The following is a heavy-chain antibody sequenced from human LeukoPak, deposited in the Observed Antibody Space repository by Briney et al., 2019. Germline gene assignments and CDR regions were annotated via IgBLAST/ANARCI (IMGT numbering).Heavy chain of an antibody. CDR1: GDSIRSGTYY. CDR3: ARGGGATRIYY. Sequence: PSQTLSLTCSVSGDSIRSGTYYWSWIRQPAGKGLEWIRRIYTSGSTSYNPSLKSRVTISVDTSKNQFSLKLTSVTAADTAVYYCARGGGATRIYYWGQGTLVTVSS. D-gene: IGHD5-12*01. V-gene: IGHV4-61*02. J-gene: IGHJ4*02. CDR2: IYTSGST.